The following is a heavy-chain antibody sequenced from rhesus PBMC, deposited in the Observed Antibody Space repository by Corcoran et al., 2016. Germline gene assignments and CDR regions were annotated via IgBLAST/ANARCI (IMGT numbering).Heavy chain of an antibody. CDR2: INTGGGRT. D-gene: IGHD3-3*01. CDR3: AREEYNILTGSLSY. V-gene: IGHV3-8*01. Sequence: EVQLVESGGGLVQLGGSLRLSCTGSGFTFGRYYMYWVRQAPGKGLWRVSVINTGGGRTRYTDSGKGRFTISKENAKNTLYRQMDSLRAEDTAVYYCAREEYNILTGSLSYWGQGVLVTVSS. CDR1: GFTFGRYY. J-gene: IGHJ4*01.